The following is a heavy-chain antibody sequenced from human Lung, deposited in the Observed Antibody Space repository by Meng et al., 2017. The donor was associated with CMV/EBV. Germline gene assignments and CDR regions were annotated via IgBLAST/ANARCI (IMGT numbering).Heavy chain of an antibody. CDR3: ARDRRETYYYDFWSGYYPYYYYYGMDV. V-gene: IGHV3-48*03. J-gene: IGHJ6*02. Sequence: GGSXRLXCAASGFTLSSYEMNWVRQAPGKWLEWVSYISSSVSTIYYADSVKGRFTISRDNAKNSLYLQMNSLRAEDTAVYYCARDRRETYYYDFWSGYYPYYYYYGMDVXGQGXTVTVSS. D-gene: IGHD3-3*01. CDR2: ISSSVSTI. CDR1: GFTLSSYE.